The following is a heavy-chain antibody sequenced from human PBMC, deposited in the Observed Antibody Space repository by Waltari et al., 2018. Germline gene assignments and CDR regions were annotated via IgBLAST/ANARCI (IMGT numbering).Heavy chain of an antibody. CDR2: IYHSGST. V-gene: IGHV4-4*02. D-gene: IGHD3-10*01. J-gene: IGHJ5*02. CDR3: ARLRITMVQGVMGWFDP. Sequence: QVQLQESGPGLVKPSGTLSLTCAVSGGSISSSNWWSWVRQPPGKGLEWIGEIYHSGSTNYNPSLKSRVTISVEKSKNQFSLKLSSVTAADTAVYYCARLRITMVQGVMGWFDPWGQGTLVTVSS. CDR1: GGSISSSNW.